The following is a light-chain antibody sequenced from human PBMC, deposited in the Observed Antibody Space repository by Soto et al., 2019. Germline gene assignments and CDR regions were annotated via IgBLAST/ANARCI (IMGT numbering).Light chain of an antibody. J-gene: IGKJ1*01. V-gene: IGKV1-5*01. CDR3: QQYNSYQWK. Sequence: DIQMTQSPSTLSASVGDRVTITCRASQSISSWLAWYQQKPGKAPKLLIYDASSLESGVPSRFSGSGSGTEFTLTISSLQPDDFATYYCQQYNSYQWKFGQGTKVEIK. CDR1: QSISSW. CDR2: DAS.